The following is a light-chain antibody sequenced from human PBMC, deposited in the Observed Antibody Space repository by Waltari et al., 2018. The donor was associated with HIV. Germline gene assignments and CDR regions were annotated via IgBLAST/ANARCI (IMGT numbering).Light chain of an antibody. CDR1: SSNIGARFD. V-gene: IGLV1-40*01. Sequence: SVLTQPPSLSGAPGQRVTISCTGSSSNIGARFDVHWYQQLPGTPPKLLIYGNNNRPSGVPDRFSGSKSGTAASLAITGLHAEEDADYYGQSDDSSLSGSVFGGGTKLTVL. J-gene: IGLJ2*01. CDR3: QSDDSSLSGSV. CDR2: GNN.